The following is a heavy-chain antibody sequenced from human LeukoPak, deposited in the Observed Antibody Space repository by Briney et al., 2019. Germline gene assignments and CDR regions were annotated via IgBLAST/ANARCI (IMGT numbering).Heavy chain of an antibody. CDR2: IYYSGST. V-gene: IGHV4-39*07. J-gene: IGHJ4*02. CDR3: ARDLGSPAGG. CDR1: GGSISSSSYY. Sequence: SETLSLTCTVSGGSISSSSYYWGWIRQPPGKGPEWIGSIYYSGSTYYNPSLKSRVTISVDTSKNQFSLKLSSVTAADTAVYYCARDLGSPAGGWGQGTLVTVSS. D-gene: IGHD3-16*01.